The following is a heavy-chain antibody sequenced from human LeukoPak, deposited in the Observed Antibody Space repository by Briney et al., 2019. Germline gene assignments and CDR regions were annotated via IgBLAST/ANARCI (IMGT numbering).Heavy chain of an antibody. Sequence: PGGSLRLSCAASGFTFSSYSMNWVRQAPGKGLEWVSSISSSSSYIYYADSVKGRFTISRDNAKNSLYLQMNSLRAEDTAVYYCARASHKYFDFWSGLGWFDSWGQGTLVTVSS. D-gene: IGHD3-3*01. CDR1: GFTFSSYS. CDR3: ARASHKYFDFWSGLGWFDS. V-gene: IGHV3-21*04. J-gene: IGHJ5*01. CDR2: ISSSSSYI.